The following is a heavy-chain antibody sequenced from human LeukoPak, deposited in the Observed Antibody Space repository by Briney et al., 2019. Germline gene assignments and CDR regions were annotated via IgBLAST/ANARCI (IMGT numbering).Heavy chain of an antibody. CDR2: INGDGRTT. CDR1: GLTFSTYW. V-gene: IGHV3-74*03. CDR3: ARDYAGSPDY. J-gene: IGHJ4*02. Sequence: GGSLRPSCTASGLTFSTYWINWVRQSPGKGLVWVALINGDGRTTTHADSVKGRFTISRDNAKNTAYLQMNSLRDEDTAVYFCARDYAGSPDYWGQGTLVTVSA. D-gene: IGHD3-10*01.